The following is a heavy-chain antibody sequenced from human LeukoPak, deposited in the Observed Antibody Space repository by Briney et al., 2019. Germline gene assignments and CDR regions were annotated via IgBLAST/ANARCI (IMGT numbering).Heavy chain of an antibody. V-gene: IGHV4-59*08. Sequence: SETLSLTCTVSGGSISSYYWSWIRQPPGKGLEWIGYIYYSGSTNYNPSLKSRVTISVDTSKNQFSLKLSSVTAADTAVYYCARRFLEWLLPYSRWFDPWGQGTLVTVSS. CDR3: ARRFLEWLLPYSRWFDP. CDR2: IYYSGST. D-gene: IGHD3-3*01. J-gene: IGHJ5*02. CDR1: GGSISSYY.